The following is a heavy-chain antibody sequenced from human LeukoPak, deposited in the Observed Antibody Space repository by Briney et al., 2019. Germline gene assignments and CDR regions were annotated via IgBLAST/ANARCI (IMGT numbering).Heavy chain of an antibody. CDR2: IRSKAYGGTT. CDR3: TRDRLVEMATIPFDY. Sequence: PGGSLRLSCTASGFTFGDYAMSWFRQAPGKGLEWVGFIRSKAYGGTTEYAASVKGRFTISRDDSKSIAYLQMNSLKTEDTAVYYCTRDRLVEMATIPFDYWGQGTLVTVSS. CDR1: GFTFGDYA. J-gene: IGHJ4*02. V-gene: IGHV3-49*03. D-gene: IGHD5-24*01.